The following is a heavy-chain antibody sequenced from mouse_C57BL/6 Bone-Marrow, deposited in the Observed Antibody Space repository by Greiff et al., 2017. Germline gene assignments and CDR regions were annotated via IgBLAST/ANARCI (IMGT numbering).Heavy chain of an antibody. D-gene: IGHD3-1*01. CDR1: GYTFTSYW. J-gene: IGHJ2*01. V-gene: IGHV1-55*01. CDR2: IYPGSGST. CDR3: ASSDWSLGD. Sequence: QVQPQQPGAELVKPGASVKMSCKASGYTFTSYWITWVKQRPGQGLEWIGDIYPGSGSTNYNEKFKSKATLTVDTSSSTAYLQLSSLTSEDSAFYYCASSDWSLGDWGQGTTLTVSS.